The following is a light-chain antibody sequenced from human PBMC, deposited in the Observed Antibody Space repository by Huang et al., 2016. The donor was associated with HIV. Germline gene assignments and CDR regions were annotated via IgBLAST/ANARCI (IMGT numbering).Light chain of an antibody. CDR1: QSIRAY. Sequence: DIQMTQSPSSLSAFVGDRVTITCRASQSIRAYLNWYQEKPGKAPQLLIFTASSLQRGVPSRFSGHGSGTDFTLTISSLQPEDFATYYCQQSHATPWTFGQGTKVEIK. V-gene: IGKV1-39*01. CDR2: TAS. J-gene: IGKJ1*01. CDR3: QQSHATPWT.